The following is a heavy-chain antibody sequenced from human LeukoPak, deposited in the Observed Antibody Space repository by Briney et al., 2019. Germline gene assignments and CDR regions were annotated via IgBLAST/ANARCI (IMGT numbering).Heavy chain of an antibody. D-gene: IGHD6-19*01. CDR1: GCTFTGNY. V-gene: IGHV1-2*02. CDR3: VRLKGYSSGWIDY. Sequence: ASVKVSCKASGCTFTGNYMHWVRQAPGQGLEWVGWINPNSGGTNYAQKFQGRVTMTRDTSISTAYMELSRLRSDDMAVYYCVRLKGYSSGWIDYWGQGTLVIVSS. CDR2: INPNSGGT. J-gene: IGHJ4*02.